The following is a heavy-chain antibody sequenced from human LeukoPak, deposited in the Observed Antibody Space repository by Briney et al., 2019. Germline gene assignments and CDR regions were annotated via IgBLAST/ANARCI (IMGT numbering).Heavy chain of an antibody. D-gene: IGHD6-13*01. CDR3: AKLEQQLVENYYGMDV. CDR2: ISYDGSNK. Sequence: PGGSLRLSCAASGFTFSSYGMHWVRQAPGKGLEWVAVISYDGSNKYYADSVKGRFTISRDNSKNTLYLQMNSLRAEDTAVYYCAKLEQQLVENYYGMDVWGQGTTVTVSS. V-gene: IGHV3-30*18. CDR1: GFTFSSYG. J-gene: IGHJ6*02.